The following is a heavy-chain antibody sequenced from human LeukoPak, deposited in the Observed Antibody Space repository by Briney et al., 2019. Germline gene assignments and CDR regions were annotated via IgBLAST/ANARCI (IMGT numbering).Heavy chain of an antibody. D-gene: IGHD6-19*01. J-gene: IGHJ4*02. Sequence: PSETLSLTCTVSGGSISSYYWSWIRQPPGKGLEWIGYIYYSGSTNYNPSLKSRVTMSVDTSKNQFSLKLSSVTAADTAVYYCARDPYSSVGNFDYWGQGTLVTVSS. CDR2: IYYSGST. V-gene: IGHV4-59*12. CDR1: GGSISSYY. CDR3: ARDPYSSVGNFDY.